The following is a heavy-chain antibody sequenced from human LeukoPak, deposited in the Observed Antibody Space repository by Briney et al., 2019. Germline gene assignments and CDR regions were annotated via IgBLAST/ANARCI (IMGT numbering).Heavy chain of an antibody. CDR3: ARRYDSTPLFDY. D-gene: IGHD3-22*01. CDR2: IYPGDSDT. J-gene: IGHJ4*02. Sequence: GESLQISGKGAGSIFTSYWIGWVRQMPGKGLEWMGIIYPGDSDTRYSPSFQGQVTISADKSISTAYLQWSSLKASDTAMYYCARRYDSTPLFDYWGQGTLVTVSS. CDR1: GSIFTSYW. V-gene: IGHV5-51*01.